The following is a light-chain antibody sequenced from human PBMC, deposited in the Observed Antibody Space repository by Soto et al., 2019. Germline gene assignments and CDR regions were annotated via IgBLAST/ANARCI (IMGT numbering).Light chain of an antibody. CDR3: QVWDRSSDHRGV. CDR2: DDS. V-gene: IGLV3-21*02. CDR1: NIESES. Sequence: SYELTQPPSVSVAPGQTARITCGGNNIESESVHWYQKKPGQAPVLVVYDDSDRPSGIPERFSGSNSGNTATLTISRVEAGDEADYYCQVWDRSSDHRGVFGGGTKLTVL. J-gene: IGLJ2*01.